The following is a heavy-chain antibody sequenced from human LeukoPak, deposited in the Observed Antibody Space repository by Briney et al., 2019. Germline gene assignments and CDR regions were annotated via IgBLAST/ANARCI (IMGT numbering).Heavy chain of an antibody. J-gene: IGHJ4*02. D-gene: IGHD4-17*01. CDR3: ASSREGPRWLYFDY. V-gene: IGHV3-66*01. Sequence: GGSLRLSCAASGFTVSSNYMSWVRQAPGKGLEWVSVIYSGGSTYYADSVKGRFTISRDNSKNTLYLQMNSLRADDTAVYYCASSREGPRWLYFDYWGQGTLVTVSS. CDR2: IYSGGST. CDR1: GFTVSSNY.